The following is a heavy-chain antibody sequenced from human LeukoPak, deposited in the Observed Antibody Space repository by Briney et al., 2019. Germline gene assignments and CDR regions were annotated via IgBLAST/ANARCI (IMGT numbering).Heavy chain of an antibody. Sequence: GGSLRLSCAASGFTFSSYNMNWVRQAPGKGLEWVSSISSGSSYIYYADSVKGRFTISRDNAKNSLYLQMNSLRAEDTAVYCCASVAVAGYFDSWGQGTLVTVSS. CDR2: ISSGSSYI. CDR1: GFTFSSYN. D-gene: IGHD6-19*01. V-gene: IGHV3-21*01. CDR3: ASVAVAGYFDS. J-gene: IGHJ4*02.